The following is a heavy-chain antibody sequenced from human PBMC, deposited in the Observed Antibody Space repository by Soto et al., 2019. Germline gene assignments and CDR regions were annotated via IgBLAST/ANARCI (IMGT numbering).Heavy chain of an antibody. D-gene: IGHD6-19*01. Sequence: QVQLVESGGGVVQPGRSLRLSCAASGFTFSRYGMHWVRQAPGKGLEWVAAISYDGSNKYYADSVKGRFTISRDNSKNTLYLQMISLRPEDTDVYYCARDRRDSGWWYFDYWGQGTLVTVSS. CDR2: ISYDGSNK. CDR3: ARDRRDSGWWYFDY. V-gene: IGHV3-30*03. J-gene: IGHJ4*02. CDR1: GFTFSRYG.